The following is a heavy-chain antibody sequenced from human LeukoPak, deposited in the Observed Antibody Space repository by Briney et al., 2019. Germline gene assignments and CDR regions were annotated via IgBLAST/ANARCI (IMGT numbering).Heavy chain of an antibody. J-gene: IGHJ4*02. CDR2: IRPMNSDM. CDR1: GYNFNTYW. V-gene: IGHV5-51*01. CDR3: ARRAAVAGEFDY. Sequence: GESLKISCKGSGYNFNTYWVAWVRQLPGKGLEWMGIIRPMNSDMRYSPSFQGQVTISADRSINTAYLQWSSLTASDTAMYYCARRAAVAGEFDYWGQGTLVTVSS. D-gene: IGHD6-19*01.